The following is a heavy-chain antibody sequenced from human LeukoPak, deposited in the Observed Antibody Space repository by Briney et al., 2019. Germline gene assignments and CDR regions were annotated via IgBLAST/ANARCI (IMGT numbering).Heavy chain of an antibody. J-gene: IGHJ4*02. CDR1: GGSFSGYY. CDR3: ARSPRRGAYDFWSGYLFYLDY. Sequence: SETLSLTCAVYGGSFSGYYWSWIRQPPGKGLEWIGEINHSGSTNYNPSLKSRVTISVDTSKNQFSLKLSSVTAADTAVYYCARSPRRGAYDFWSGYLFYLDYWGQGTLVTVSS. V-gene: IGHV4-34*01. CDR2: INHSGST. D-gene: IGHD3-3*01.